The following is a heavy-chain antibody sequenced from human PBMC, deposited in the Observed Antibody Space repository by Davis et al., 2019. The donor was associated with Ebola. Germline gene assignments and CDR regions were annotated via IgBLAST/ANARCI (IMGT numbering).Heavy chain of an antibody. Sequence: SLKISCAASGFTFDDYAMHWVRQAPGKGLEWVSSISSSSSYIYYADSVKGRFTISRDNAKNSLYLQMNSLRAEDTAVYYCARDRGFFWFDPWGQGTLVTVSS. CDR2: ISSSSSYI. CDR1: GFTFDDYA. D-gene: IGHD1-26*01. V-gene: IGHV3-21*01. CDR3: ARDRGFFWFDP. J-gene: IGHJ5*02.